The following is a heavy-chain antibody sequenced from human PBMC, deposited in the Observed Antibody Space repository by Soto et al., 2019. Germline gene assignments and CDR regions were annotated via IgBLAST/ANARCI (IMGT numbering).Heavy chain of an antibody. CDR1: GGTFSSYA. CDR2: IIPIFGTA. CDR3: ASGRGIVVVPAAPMDNWFDP. J-gene: IGHJ5*02. D-gene: IGHD2-2*01. V-gene: IGHV1-69*13. Sequence: SVKVSCKASGGTFSSYAISWVRQAPGQGHEWMGGIIPIFGTANYAQKFQGRVTITADESTSTAYMELSSLRSEDTAVYYCASGRGIVVVPAAPMDNWFDPWGQGTLVTVSS.